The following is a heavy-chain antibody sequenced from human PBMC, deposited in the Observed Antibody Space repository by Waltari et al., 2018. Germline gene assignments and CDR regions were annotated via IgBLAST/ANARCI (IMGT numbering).Heavy chain of an antibody. CDR2: IYYSGTT. J-gene: IGHJ4*02. CDR1: GFSITSGYY. D-gene: IGHD4-17*01. V-gene: IGHV4-38-2*01. CDR3: ATATTAHFDF. Sequence: QVQLQESGPGLVKPSETLSLTCAVSGFSITSGYYWHWIRQPPGMGLEWVGPIYYSGTTYYTPSLQSRVSISVDTSKNEFSLTLTSVTAADTAVYYCATATTAHFDFWGQGSLVTVSS.